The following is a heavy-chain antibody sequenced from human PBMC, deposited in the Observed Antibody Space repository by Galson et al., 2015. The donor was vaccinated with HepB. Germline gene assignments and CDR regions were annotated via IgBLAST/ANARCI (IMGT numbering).Heavy chain of an antibody. D-gene: IGHD3-10*01. CDR3: ARGGGPGHYGSGTFDYGLDV. CDR1: GGTFSTYA. V-gene: IGHV1-69*04. Sequence: VKVSCKASGGTFSTYAISWVRQAPGQGLEWMGRTIPLLGIPNYAQKFQGRVTITADKSTSTAYMELRTLRFDDTAVYYCARGGGPGHYGSGTFDYGLDVWGQGTTVTVSS. CDR2: TIPLLGIP. J-gene: IGHJ6*02.